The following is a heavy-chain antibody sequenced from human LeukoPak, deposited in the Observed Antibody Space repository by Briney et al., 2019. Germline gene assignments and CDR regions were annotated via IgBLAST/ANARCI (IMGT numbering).Heavy chain of an antibody. V-gene: IGHV1-58*02. Sequence: SVKVSCKASGFTFTSSAMQWVRQARGQRLEWIGWIVVGSGNTNYAQKFQERVTITRDMSTSAAYMELSSLRSEDTAVYYCAAEGCTNGVCYRAFDIWGQGTMVTVSS. J-gene: IGHJ3*02. CDR1: GFTFTSSA. D-gene: IGHD2-8*01. CDR2: IVVGSGNT. CDR3: AAEGCTNGVCYRAFDI.